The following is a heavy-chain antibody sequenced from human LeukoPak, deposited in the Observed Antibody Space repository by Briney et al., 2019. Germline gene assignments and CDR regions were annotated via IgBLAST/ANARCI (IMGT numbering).Heavy chain of an antibody. V-gene: IGHV3-7*01. CDR2: IKLDGSEK. J-gene: IGHJ4*02. CDR1: GFTFSSYW. CDR3: ARAFRRFHY. Sequence: GGSLRLSCAASGFTFSSYWMTWVRQAPGKGLEWVANIKLDGSEKYYVDPVKGRFTISRDNAKNSLYLQMNSLRAEDSAVYYCARAFRRFHYWGQGTLVTVSS.